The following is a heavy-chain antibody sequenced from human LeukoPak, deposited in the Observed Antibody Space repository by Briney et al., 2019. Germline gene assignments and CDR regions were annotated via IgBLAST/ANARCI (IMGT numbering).Heavy chain of an antibody. CDR3: ARGPERSVVVPAAHDYYGMDV. V-gene: IGHV4-4*02. J-gene: IGHJ6*02. CDR1: GGSISSGNW. Sequence: PSETLSLTCAVSGGSISSGNWWSWVRQPPGKGLEWIGQIYHSGSTNYNPSLKSRVTISVEKSKNQFSLNLTSVTAADTAVYYCARGPERSVVVPAAHDYYGMDVWGQGTTVTVSS. D-gene: IGHD2-2*01. CDR2: IYHSGST.